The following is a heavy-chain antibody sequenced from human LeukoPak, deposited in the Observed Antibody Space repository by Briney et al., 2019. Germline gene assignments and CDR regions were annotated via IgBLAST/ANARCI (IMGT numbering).Heavy chain of an antibody. Sequence: GGSLRLSCAASGVTVGNNYMNWVRQAPGKGLEWVSLIYSGGSTHYADSVKGRFTISRDNSKNTLYLQMDSLRVDDTAVYYCARDPPAVAANTYGWGQGTLVTVSS. J-gene: IGHJ4*02. CDR3: ARDPPAVAANTYG. V-gene: IGHV3-66*01. CDR1: GVTVGNNY. CDR2: IYSGGST. D-gene: IGHD6-6*01.